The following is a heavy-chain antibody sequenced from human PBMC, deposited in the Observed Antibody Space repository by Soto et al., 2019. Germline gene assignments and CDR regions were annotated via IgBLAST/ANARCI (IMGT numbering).Heavy chain of an antibody. CDR1: GFTFSRYA. CDR2: ISGSGGST. Sequence: GGSLRLSCAASGFTFSRYAMSWVRQAPGKGLEWVSAISGSGGSTYYADSVKGWFTISRDNSKNTLYLQMNSLRAEDTAVYYCANELGYCSSTICHHSGAVDYRGQGTLATVS. J-gene: IGHJ4*02. D-gene: IGHD2-2*01. CDR3: ANELGYCSSTICHHSGAVDY. V-gene: IGHV3-23*01.